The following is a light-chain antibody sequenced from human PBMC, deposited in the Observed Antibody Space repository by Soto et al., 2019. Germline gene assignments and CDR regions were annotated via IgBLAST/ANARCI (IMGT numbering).Light chain of an antibody. J-gene: IGKJ2*01. CDR3: QQYGDWPPET. CDR2: AAS. V-gene: IGKV1-39*01. Sequence: DIEMTQSPASLSASVGARVTISCRASQPISDALNWYQQKAGKAPNLLISAASTLHSGVPSRFSGSGSGTEFTLFISSLQSEDVAVYYCQQYGDWPPETFGQGTKLEI. CDR1: QPISDA.